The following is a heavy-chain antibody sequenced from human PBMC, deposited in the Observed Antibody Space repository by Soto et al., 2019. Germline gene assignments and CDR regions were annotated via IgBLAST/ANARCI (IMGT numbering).Heavy chain of an antibody. CDR2: VYYSGST. CDR3: ARRYGGNFDN. CDR1: GGYISSYY. J-gene: IGHJ4*02. V-gene: IGHV4-59*01. D-gene: IGHD1-26*01. Sequence: QVQLQESGPGLVKPSETRSRTCTVAGGYISSYYWSWIRQPPGNGLEWIGYVYYSGSTNYNPSLTSRVTISVETSKQQFCLTLSSVTAAETAVYFCARRYGGNFDNWGQGTLVTVSS.